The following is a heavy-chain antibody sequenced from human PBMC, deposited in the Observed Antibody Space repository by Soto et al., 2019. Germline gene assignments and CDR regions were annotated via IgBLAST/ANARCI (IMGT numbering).Heavy chain of an antibody. CDR1: GFTFSSYG. D-gene: IGHD1-1*01. CDR2: ISYDGSNK. CDR3: AKDTGTAEVLDY. V-gene: IGHV3-30*18. Sequence: GSLRLSCAASGFTFSSYGMHWVRQAPGKGLEWVAVISYDGSNKYYADSVKGRFTISRDNSKNTLYLQMNSLRAEDTAVYYCAKDTGTAEVLDYWGQGTLVTVSS. J-gene: IGHJ4*02.